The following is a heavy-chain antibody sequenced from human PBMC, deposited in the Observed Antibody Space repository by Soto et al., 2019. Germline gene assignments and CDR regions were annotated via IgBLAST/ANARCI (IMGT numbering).Heavy chain of an antibody. CDR1: GYSFTSYW. CDR2: IYPGDSDT. J-gene: IGHJ6*02. V-gene: IGHV5-51*01. CDR3: ARQLRYGRGSYYRVGVSGMDV. Sequence: PGESLKISCKGSGYSFTSYWIGWVRQMPGKGLEWMGIIYPGDSDTRYSPSFQGQVTISADKSISTAYLQWSSLKASDTAVYYCARQLRYGRGSYYRVGVSGMDVWGQGTTVTVSS. D-gene: IGHD3-10*01.